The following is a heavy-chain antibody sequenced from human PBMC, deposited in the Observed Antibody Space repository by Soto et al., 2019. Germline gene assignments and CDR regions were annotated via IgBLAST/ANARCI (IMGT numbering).Heavy chain of an antibody. J-gene: IGHJ4*02. V-gene: IGHV3-21*01. CDR1: GFTFNSYS. Sequence: EVQLVESGGNLVNPGGSLRLSCAASGFTFNSYSMHWVRQAPGKGLEWVSSISGSGSYIYYADSVQGRFTISRDNAKNSLCLQMNSLRAEDTAVYYCARVQATVTSPFDCWGQGTLVTVSS. D-gene: IGHD4-17*01. CDR3: ARVQATVTSPFDC. CDR2: ISGSGSYI.